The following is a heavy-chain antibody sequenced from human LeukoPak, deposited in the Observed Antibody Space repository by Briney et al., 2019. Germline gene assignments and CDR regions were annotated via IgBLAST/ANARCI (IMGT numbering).Heavy chain of an antibody. Sequence: PGGSLRLSCAVSGFTVSSNYMNWVRLAPGKGLEWVSVIYAGGTTYYADSVKGRFTISRDNSKNTLYLQMNSLRAEDTAVYYCARDVGGLDYWGQGTLVTVSS. V-gene: IGHV3-53*01. CDR2: IYAGGTT. CDR1: GFTVSSNY. CDR3: ARDVGGLDY. J-gene: IGHJ4*02.